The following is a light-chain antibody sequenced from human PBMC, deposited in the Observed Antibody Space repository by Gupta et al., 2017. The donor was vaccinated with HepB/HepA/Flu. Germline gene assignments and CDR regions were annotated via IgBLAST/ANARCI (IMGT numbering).Light chain of an antibody. CDR3: QQYGSSPLT. Sequence: VLTQSPATLSWSPGERATLSCRASQSLSNSYLAWYRQKPGQAPRLLIYGASSRAAGIPDRFSGSGSGTDFTLTISRLEPEDFAVYYCQQYGSSPLTFGGGTKVEIK. CDR2: GAS. V-gene: IGKV3-20*01. J-gene: IGKJ4*01. CDR1: QSLSNSY.